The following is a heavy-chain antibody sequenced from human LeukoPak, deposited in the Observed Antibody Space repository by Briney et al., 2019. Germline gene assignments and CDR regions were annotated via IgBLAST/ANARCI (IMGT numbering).Heavy chain of an antibody. V-gene: IGHV1-46*01. Sequence: ASVKLSCNSSGYTCTSYYMHWVRNAPGPGIERMGIINPSGGSTSYSHKFQGRVTMTRDTSTSTVYMELSSLRSEDTAVYVCVWSALFSPCYFDYWGQGTLVTVSS. CDR1: GYTCTSYY. CDR2: INPSGGST. CDR3: VWSALFSPCYFDY. J-gene: IGHJ4*02. D-gene: IGHD3-16*01.